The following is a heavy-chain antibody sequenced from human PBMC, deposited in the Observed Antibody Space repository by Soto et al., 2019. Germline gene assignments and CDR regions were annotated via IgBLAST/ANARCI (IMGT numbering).Heavy chain of an antibody. Sequence: GASVKVSCKASGYTFTSYGISWVRQAPGRGLEWMGWISAYNGNTNYAQKLQGRVTMTTDTSTSTAYMELRSLRSDDTAVYYCARDLMTTVTTGDMAFVWFDPWGQGTLVTVSS. D-gene: IGHD4-17*01. CDR3: ARDLMTTVTTGDMAFVWFDP. V-gene: IGHV1-18*01. CDR2: ISAYNGNT. J-gene: IGHJ5*02. CDR1: GYTFTSYG.